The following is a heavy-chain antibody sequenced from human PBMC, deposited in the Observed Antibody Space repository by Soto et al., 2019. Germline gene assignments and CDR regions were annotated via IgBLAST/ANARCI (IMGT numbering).Heavy chain of an antibody. D-gene: IGHD2-21*02. CDR1: GFSLSTIQMG. Sequence: SGLTLVNPTQTLTLTCTFSGFSLSTIQMGVGWIRQPPGKALEWLALIHWNDDKRYSPSLKSRLTITKDTSKNQVVLTMTNMDPVDTGTYYCAHGTVKFDSWGQGILVTVSS. CDR3: AHGTVKFDS. V-gene: IGHV2-5*01. J-gene: IGHJ4*02. CDR2: IHWNDDK.